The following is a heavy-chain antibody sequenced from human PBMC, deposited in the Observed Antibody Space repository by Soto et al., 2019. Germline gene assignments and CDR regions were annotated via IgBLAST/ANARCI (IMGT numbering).Heavy chain of an antibody. V-gene: IGHV4-30-2*01. CDR2: IYHSGST. J-gene: IGHJ6*02. D-gene: IGHD6-6*01. CDR3: ARGPYSSSSDYYYGMDV. Sequence: PSETLSLTCAVSGGSISSGGYSWSWIRQPPGKGLEWIGYIYHSGSTYYNPSLKSRVTISVDRSKNQFSLKLSSVTAADTAVYYCARGPYSSSSDYYYGMDVWGQGTTVTVSS. CDR1: GGSISSGGYS.